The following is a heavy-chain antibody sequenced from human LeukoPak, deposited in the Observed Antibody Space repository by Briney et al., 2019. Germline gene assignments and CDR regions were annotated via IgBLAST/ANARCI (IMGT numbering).Heavy chain of an antibody. D-gene: IGHD2-2*01. V-gene: IGHV4-4*07. J-gene: IGHJ6*02. CDR2: IYTSGST. CDR3: ARETPYCSSTSCYRGPNYYYGMDV. CDR1: GGSISSYY. Sequence: TASETLSLTCTVSGGSISSYYWSWIRQPAGKGLEWIGRIYTSGSTNYNPSLKSRVTISVDTSKNQFSLKLSSVTAADTAVYYCARETPYCSSTSCYRGPNYYYGMDVWGQGTTVTVSS.